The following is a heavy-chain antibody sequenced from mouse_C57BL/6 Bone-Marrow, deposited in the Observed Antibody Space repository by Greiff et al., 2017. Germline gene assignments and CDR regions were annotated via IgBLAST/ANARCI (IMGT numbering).Heavy chain of an antibody. CDR2: ISSGGSYI. CDR1: GFTFSSYG. Sequence: EVQLQESGGDLVKPGGSLKLSCAASGFTFSSYGMSWVRQTPDKRLEWVATISSGGSYIYYPDSVKGRFTISRDNAKNTLYLQMSSLKSEDTAMYYCASITCFDYWHRGNALTVSS. V-gene: IGHV5-6*01. CDR3: ASITCFDY. J-gene: IGHJ2*01. D-gene: IGHD1-2*01.